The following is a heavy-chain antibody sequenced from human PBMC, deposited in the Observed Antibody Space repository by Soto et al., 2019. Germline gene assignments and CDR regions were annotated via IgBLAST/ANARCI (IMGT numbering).Heavy chain of an antibody. CDR2: IYYSGST. Sequence: PSETLSLTCTVSGGSITSSSYYWGWIRQPPGKGLEWIGSIYYSGSTNYNPSLKSRVTISVDTSKNQFSLKLSSVTAADTAVYYCARQYGDYVRGAFDIWGQGTMVTVSS. J-gene: IGHJ3*02. CDR3: ARQYGDYVRGAFDI. CDR1: GGSITSSSYY. V-gene: IGHV4-39*07. D-gene: IGHD4-17*01.